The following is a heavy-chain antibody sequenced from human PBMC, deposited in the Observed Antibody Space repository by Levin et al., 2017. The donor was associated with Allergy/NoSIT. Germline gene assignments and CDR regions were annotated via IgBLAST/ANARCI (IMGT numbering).Heavy chain of an antibody. Sequence: GGSLRLSCAASGFTFSSYGMHWVRQAPGKGLEWVAVISYDGSNKYYADSVKGRFTISRDNSKNTLYLQMNSLRAEDTAVYYCAKDRITIFGVVIKYYYYYGMDVWGQGTTVTVSS. CDR3: AKDRITIFGVVIKYYYYYGMDV. CDR1: GFTFSSYG. J-gene: IGHJ6*02. D-gene: IGHD3-3*01. CDR2: ISYDGSNK. V-gene: IGHV3-30*18.